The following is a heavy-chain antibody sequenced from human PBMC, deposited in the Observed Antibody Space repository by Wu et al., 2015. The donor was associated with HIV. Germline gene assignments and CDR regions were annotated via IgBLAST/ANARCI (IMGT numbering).Heavy chain of an antibody. J-gene: IGHJ6*02. V-gene: IGHV1-2*02. CDR3: AREVSAVLGKGYYGMDV. D-gene: IGHD2-8*02. Sequence: QVQLVQSGAEVKKPGASVKVSCKASGYTFTGYYMHWVRQAPGQGLEWMGWINPXSGGTNYAQKFQGRVTMTRDTSISTAYMELSRLRSDDTAVYYCAREVSAVLGKGYYGMDVVGTKGPRSPSP. CDR1: GYTFTGYY. CDR2: INPXSGGT.